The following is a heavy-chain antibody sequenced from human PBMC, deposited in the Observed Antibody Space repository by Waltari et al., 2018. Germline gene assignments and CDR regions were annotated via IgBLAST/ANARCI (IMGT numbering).Heavy chain of an antibody. CDR3: ERGRDVHAYCDYNWFDA. Sequence: VQLVQSGAEVRKPGASVRVSCTASGYTFTTYEINWVRLAPGQGLGWMGWMNPNKGDTACAHKFQDRVTLTRQTSTNTAYMELGSLTSDDTALCSCERGRDVHAYCDYNWFDAWGHGTLVTVSS. CDR1: GYTFTTYE. CDR2: MNPNKGDT. D-gene: IGHD2-21*02. J-gene: IGHJ5*01. V-gene: IGHV1-8*01.